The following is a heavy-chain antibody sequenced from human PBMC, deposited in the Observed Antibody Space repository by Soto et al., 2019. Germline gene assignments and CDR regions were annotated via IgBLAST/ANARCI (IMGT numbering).Heavy chain of an antibody. CDR2: IWYDGSNK. CDR3: ARSYDILTGYSPTDY. CDR1: GFTFSSYG. Sequence: GGSLRLSCAASGFTFSSYGMHWVRQAPGKGLEWVAVIWYDGSNKYYADSVKGRFTISRDNSKNTLYLQMNSLRAEDTAVYYCARSYDILTGYSPTDYWGQGTRVTVSS. D-gene: IGHD3-9*01. V-gene: IGHV3-33*01. J-gene: IGHJ4*02.